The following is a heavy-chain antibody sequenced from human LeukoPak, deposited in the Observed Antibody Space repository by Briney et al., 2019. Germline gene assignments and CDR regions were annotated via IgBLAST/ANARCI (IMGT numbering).Heavy chain of an antibody. V-gene: IGHV3-30*04. Sequence: GGSLRLSCAASGFTFLSYAIHWVRQAPGKGLEWVAVISYDGSGKYYADSVKDRFTISRDNSKNTLYLQMNSLRAEDTAVYYCARVLSNWGQGTLVTVSS. CDR1: GFTFLSYA. CDR2: ISYDGSGK. CDR3: ARVLSN. D-gene: IGHD2/OR15-2a*01. J-gene: IGHJ4*02.